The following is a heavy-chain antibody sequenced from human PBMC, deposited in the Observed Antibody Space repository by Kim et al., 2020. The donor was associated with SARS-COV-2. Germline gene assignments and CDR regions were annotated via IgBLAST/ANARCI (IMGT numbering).Heavy chain of an antibody. J-gene: IGHJ4*02. CDR3: ANGIDTPWEGYFDY. Sequence: ADPGEGRFTISRDNSKTTLYLQMNSRRAEDTAVYYCANGIDTPWEGYFDYWGQGTLVTVSS. D-gene: IGHD1-26*01. V-gene: IGHV3-23*01.